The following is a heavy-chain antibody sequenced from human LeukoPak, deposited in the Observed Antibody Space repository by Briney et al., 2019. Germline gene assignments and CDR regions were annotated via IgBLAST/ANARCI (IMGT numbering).Heavy chain of an antibody. D-gene: IGHD3-3*01. CDR1: GGTFSSYA. V-gene: IGHV1-69*05. CDR3: ARDPQGGGFWSGYYGD. J-gene: IGHJ4*02. Sequence: SVKVSCKASGGTFSSYAISWVRQAPGQGLEWMGGIIPIFGTANYAQKFQGRVTITTDESTSTAYMELSSLRSEDTAVYYCARDPQGGGFWSGYYGDWGQGTLVTVSS. CDR2: IIPIFGTA.